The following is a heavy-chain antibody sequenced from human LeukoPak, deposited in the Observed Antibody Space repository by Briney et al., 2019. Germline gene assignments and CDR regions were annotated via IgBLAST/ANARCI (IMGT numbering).Heavy chain of an antibody. CDR1: GSTFIDYY. V-gene: IGHV1-2*02. CDR3: ARGALAGFDYCGAPFYNRFDP. D-gene: IGHD5-12*01. J-gene: IGHJ5*02. Sequence: ASVKVSCKASGSTFIDYYIPWVRQAPGQGLEWMGWVNPDSGDIKYAQNFQGRVTMTRDTSIGTVYMELNRLTSDDTGVYYCARGALAGFDYCGAPFYNRFDPWGQGTLVTVSS. CDR2: VNPDSGDI.